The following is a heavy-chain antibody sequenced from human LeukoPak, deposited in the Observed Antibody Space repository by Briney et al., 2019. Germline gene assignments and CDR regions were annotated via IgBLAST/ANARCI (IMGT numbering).Heavy chain of an antibody. V-gene: IGHV4-39*01. J-gene: IGHJ4*02. CDR2: IFYSGST. Sequence: PSETLSLTCTVSSGSISNSNYYWGWIRQPPGKGLEWIGSIFYSGSTYYNPSLKSRVTISVDTSKNQFSLKLNSVTAADTAVYFCARYYASGRDPDYWGQGTLVTVSS. CDR1: SGSISNSNYY. D-gene: IGHD3-10*01. CDR3: ARYYASGRDPDY.